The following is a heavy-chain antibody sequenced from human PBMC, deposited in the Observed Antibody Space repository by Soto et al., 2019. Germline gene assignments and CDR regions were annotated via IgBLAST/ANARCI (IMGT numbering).Heavy chain of an antibody. J-gene: IGHJ6*02. CDR3: TTQGFGGLHGLVDV. D-gene: IGHD3-10*01. CDR1: GGSISSGGYS. V-gene: IGHV4-30-2*01. CDR2: IYHSGST. Sequence: SETLSLTCAVSGGSISSGGYSWSWIRQPPGKGLEWIGYIYHSGSTYYNPSLKSRVSISVDRSKNQFSLKLTSVTAADTAVYYCTTQGFGGLHGLVDVWGQGTTVTVSS.